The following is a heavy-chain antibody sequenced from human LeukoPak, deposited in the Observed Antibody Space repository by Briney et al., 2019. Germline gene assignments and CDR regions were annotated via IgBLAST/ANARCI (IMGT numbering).Heavy chain of an antibody. CDR3: ARTLTTATWDY. CDR1: GYTFTDFY. CDR2: INPNSGGT. D-gene: IGHD4-17*01. Sequence: ALVKVSCKASGYTFTDFYFNWVRQAPGQGLEWMGWINPNSGGTHYAQNFQDRVTMTRDTSINTAYMEVSRLRSDDTAVYYCARTLTTATWDYWGQGTLATVSS. V-gene: IGHV1-2*02. J-gene: IGHJ4*02.